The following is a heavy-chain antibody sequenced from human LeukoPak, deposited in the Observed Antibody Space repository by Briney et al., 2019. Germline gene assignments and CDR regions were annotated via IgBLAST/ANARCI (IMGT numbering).Heavy chain of an antibody. D-gene: IGHD5-18*01. CDR1: GFTFSSYG. V-gene: IGHV3-33*01. Sequence: GGSLRLSCAASGFTFSSYGMHWVRQAPGKGLEWVAVIWYDGSSKYYADSVKGRFTISRDNSKNTLYLQMDSLRAEDTAVYYCARMGYTHYYYYYYMDVWGKGTTVTVSS. J-gene: IGHJ6*03. CDR3: ARMGYTHYYYYYYMDV. CDR2: IWYDGSSK.